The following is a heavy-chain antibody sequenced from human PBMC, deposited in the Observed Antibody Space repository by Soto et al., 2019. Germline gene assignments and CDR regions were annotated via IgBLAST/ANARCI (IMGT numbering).Heavy chain of an antibody. CDR1: GFTFSSYG. CDR3: ARRFYSGSHLYYYGMDV. J-gene: IGHJ6*02. CDR2: ISYDGSNK. Sequence: GGSLRLSCAASGFTFSSYGMHWVRQAPGKGLEWVAVISYDGSNKYYADSVKGRFTISRDNSKNTLYLQMNSLRAEDTAVYYCARRFYSGSHLYYYGMDVWGQGTTVTVSS. D-gene: IGHD1-26*01. V-gene: IGHV3-30*03.